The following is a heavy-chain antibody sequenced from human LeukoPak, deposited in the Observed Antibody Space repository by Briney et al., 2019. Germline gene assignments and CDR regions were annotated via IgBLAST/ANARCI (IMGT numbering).Heavy chain of an antibody. D-gene: IGHD1-26*01. J-gene: IGHJ4*01. Sequence: GGSLRLSCAASGFIFSNNWMSWVRQAPGNGLEWVANIKGDGSETYYVDSVKGRFTISRDNTRNSLYLQMNSLRADDTATYYCTRDDFSGSYCDWGHGTLVTVSS. CDR2: IKGDGSET. CDR3: TRDDFSGSYCD. V-gene: IGHV3-7*01. CDR1: GFIFSNNW.